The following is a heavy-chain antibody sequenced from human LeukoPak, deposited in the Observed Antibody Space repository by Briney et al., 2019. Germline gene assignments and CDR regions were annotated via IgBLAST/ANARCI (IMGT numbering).Heavy chain of an antibody. CDR3: ARASLGELSPDYDY. D-gene: IGHD3-16*02. CDR2: ISSSSSYI. V-gene: IGHV3-21*01. CDR1: GFTFSSYS. J-gene: IGHJ4*02. Sequence: GGSPRLSCAASGFTFSSYSMNWVRQAPGKGLEWVSSISSSSSYIYYADSVKGRSTISRDNAKNSLYLQMNSLRAEDTAVYYCARASLGELSPDYDYWGQGTLVTVSS.